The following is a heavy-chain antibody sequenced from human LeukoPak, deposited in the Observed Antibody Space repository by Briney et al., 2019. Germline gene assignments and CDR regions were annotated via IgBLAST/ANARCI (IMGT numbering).Heavy chain of an antibody. D-gene: IGHD2-2*01. CDR3: ARGRGFCSSTSCYPFDY. CDR2: IIPIFGTA. J-gene: IGHJ4*02. Sequence: ASVKVSCKASGGTFSSYAISWVRQAPGQGLEWMGGIIPIFGTANYAQKFQGRVTITADESTSTAYMELSSLRSEDTAVYYCARGRGFCSSTSCYPFDYWGQGTLVTVSS. V-gene: IGHV1-69*13. CDR1: GGTFSSYA.